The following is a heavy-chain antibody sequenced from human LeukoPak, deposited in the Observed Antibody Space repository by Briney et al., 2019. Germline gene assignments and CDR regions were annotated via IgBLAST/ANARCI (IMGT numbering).Heavy chain of an antibody. CDR1: GYTLTELS. CDR2: FDPEDGET. V-gene: IGHV1-24*01. J-gene: IGHJ4*02. D-gene: IGHD3-10*01. Sequence: ASVTVSCKLCGYTLTELSMLRVRQAPGTGLEWRGGFDPEDGETLHAQKVQGRVTMTEDRSTDTAYMELRSLRSEDTAVYYCVTDRGIMVRGYFDYWGQGTLVTVSS. CDR3: VTDRGIMVRGYFDY.